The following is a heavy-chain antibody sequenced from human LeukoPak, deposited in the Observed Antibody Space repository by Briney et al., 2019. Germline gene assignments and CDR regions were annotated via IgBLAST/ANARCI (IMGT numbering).Heavy chain of an antibody. CDR1: GFTFSNAW. J-gene: IGHJ6*03. V-gene: IGHV3-15*01. CDR3: TTDCGGDCYTYYYYYYYMDV. Sequence: SGGSLRLSCAASGFTFSNAWMSWVRQAPGKGLEWVGRIKSNTDGGTTDYAAPVKGRFTISRDDSKNTLYLQMNSLKTEDTAVYYCTTDCGGDCYTYYYYYYYMDVWGKGTTVTVSS. D-gene: IGHD2-21*01. CDR2: IKSNTDGGTT.